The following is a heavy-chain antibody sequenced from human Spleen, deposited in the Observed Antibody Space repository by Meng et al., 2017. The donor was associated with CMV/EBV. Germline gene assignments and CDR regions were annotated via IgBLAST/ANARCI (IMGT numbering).Heavy chain of an antibody. CDR2: ITWSGGTT. D-gene: IGHD3-9*01. CDR1: GFTFSSFA. CDR3: AKDSTSDWFTSDYYGMDV. V-gene: IGHV3-23*01. J-gene: IGHJ6*02. Sequence: GGSLRLSCAASGFTFSSFAMSWVRQAPGKGLEWVSNITWSGGTTYADSVKGRLTTSRDNSKNTLYLQMNSLRAEDTAIYFCAKDSTSDWFTSDYYGMDVWGQGTTVTVSS.